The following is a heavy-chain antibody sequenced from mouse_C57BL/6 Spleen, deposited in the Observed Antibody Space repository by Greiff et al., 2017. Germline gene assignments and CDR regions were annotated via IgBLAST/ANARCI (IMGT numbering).Heavy chain of an antibody. D-gene: IGHD5-2*01. J-gene: IGHJ4*01. Sequence: QVQLQQSGPGLVQPSQSLSITCTVSGFSLTSYGVHWVRQSPGKGLEWLGVIWRGGSTDYNAAFMSRLSITKDNSKSQVFFKMNSLQADDTSLYYRGKKRGIRGYAMDYWGQGTSVTVSS. V-gene: IGHV2-5*01. CDR3: GKKRGIRGYAMDY. CDR2: IWRGGST. CDR1: GFSLTSYG.